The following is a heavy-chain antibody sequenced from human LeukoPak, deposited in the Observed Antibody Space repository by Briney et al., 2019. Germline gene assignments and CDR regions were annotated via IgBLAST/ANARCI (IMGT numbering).Heavy chain of an antibody. CDR2: INPSGGST. CDR3: ARAYSSSGQQINWFDP. CDR1: GYTFASYY. D-gene: IGHD6-13*01. V-gene: IGHV1-46*01. J-gene: IGHJ5*02. Sequence: WASVKVSCKASGYTFASYYVHWVRQAPGQGLEWMGIINPSGGSTSYAQKFQGRVTMTRDTSTSTVYMELSSLRSEDTAVYYCARAYSSSGQQINWFDPWGQGTLVTVSS.